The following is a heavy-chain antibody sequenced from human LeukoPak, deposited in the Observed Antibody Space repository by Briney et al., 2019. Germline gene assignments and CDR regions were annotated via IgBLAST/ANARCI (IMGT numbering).Heavy chain of an antibody. Sequence: GGSLRLSCAASGFTFSSYGMHWVRQAPGKGLEWVAFIRYDGSNKYYADSVKGRFTISRDNSKNTLYLQMNSLRAEDTAVYYCAKGDYYGSGSYSFYYYYYMDVWGKGTTVTISS. V-gene: IGHV3-30*02. CDR3: AKGDYYGSGSYSFYYYYYMDV. J-gene: IGHJ6*03. CDR1: GFTFSSYG. CDR2: IRYDGSNK. D-gene: IGHD3-10*01.